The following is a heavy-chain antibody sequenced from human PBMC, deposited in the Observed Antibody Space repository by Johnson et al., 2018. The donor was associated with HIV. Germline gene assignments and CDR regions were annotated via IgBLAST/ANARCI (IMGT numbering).Heavy chain of an antibody. D-gene: IGHD4-23*01. V-gene: IGHV3-7*01. J-gene: IGHJ3*02. CDR3: ASGQDGGNSVGAPDAFDI. CDR1: GLTFSSYW. CDR2: IKQDGSEK. Sequence: VQLVESGGGLVQPGGSLRLSCAASGLTFSSYWMSWVRQAPGKGLEWVANIKQDGSEKYYVDSVKGRFTISRDNAKKSLYMQMNSLRAEDTAVYYCASGQDGGNSVGAPDAFDIWGQGTMVTVSS.